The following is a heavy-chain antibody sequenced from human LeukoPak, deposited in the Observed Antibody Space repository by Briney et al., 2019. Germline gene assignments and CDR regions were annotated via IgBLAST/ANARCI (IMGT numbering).Heavy chain of an antibody. CDR2: ISGSGGST. CDR1: GFTFSSYA. J-gene: IGHJ6*02. D-gene: IGHD3-3*01. V-gene: IGHV3-23*01. Sequence: GGSLRLSCAASGFTFSSYAMSWVRQAPGKGLEWVSAISGSGGSTYYADSVKGRFTISRDNSKNTLYLQMNSLRAEDTAVYYWAKDLTRPYYDFWSGPTDPYGMDVWGQGTTVTVSS. CDR3: AKDLTRPYYDFWSGPTDPYGMDV.